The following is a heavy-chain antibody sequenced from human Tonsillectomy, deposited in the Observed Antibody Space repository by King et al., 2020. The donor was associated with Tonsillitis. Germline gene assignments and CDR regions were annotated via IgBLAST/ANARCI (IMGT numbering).Heavy chain of an antibody. CDR1: GGSFSDYY. CDR3: ASISEGHDHGTCAHYASNCFDP. Sequence: VQLQESGAGLLKPSETLSLTCAVYGGSFSDYYWTWIRQPPGKGLEWIGETNHTGSTNYNPSLKSRVTISVDTSKNQFSLKLSSVTAADTAVYYCASISEGHDHGTCAHYASNCFDPWGQGTLVTVSS. V-gene: IGHV4-34*01. CDR2: TNHTGST. D-gene: IGHD4/OR15-4a*01. J-gene: IGHJ5*02.